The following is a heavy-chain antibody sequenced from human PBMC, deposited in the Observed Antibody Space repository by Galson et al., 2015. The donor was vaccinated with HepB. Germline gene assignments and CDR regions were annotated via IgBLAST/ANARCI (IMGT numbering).Heavy chain of an antibody. CDR3: AISEPPRAWSYYYDRDV. CDR1: GFTFSSYA. D-gene: IGHD2-15*01. CDR2: ISGSGGST. V-gene: IGHV3-23*01. J-gene: IGHJ6*02. Sequence: SLRLSCAASGFTFSSYAMSWVRQAPGKGLEWVSGISGSGGSTYYVDSVKGRFTISRDNSKNTLYLQMNSLRAEDSAIYYCAISEPPRAWSYYYDRDVWGQGTTVTVSS.